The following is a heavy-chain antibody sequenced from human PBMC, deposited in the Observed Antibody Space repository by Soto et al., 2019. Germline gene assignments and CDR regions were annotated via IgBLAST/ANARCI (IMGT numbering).Heavy chain of an antibody. J-gene: IGHJ4*02. CDR2: IYSGGTA. CDR3: VRGERF. CDR1: GFTVSNNY. Sequence: WGSLRLSCAASGFTVSNNYITWVRHSPGKWLEWVSVIYSGGTAYYADSVNGRFTISRDNSKNTVYLQMNSLRVEDTAVYYCVRGERFWGQGTLVTVSS. V-gene: IGHV3-53*01.